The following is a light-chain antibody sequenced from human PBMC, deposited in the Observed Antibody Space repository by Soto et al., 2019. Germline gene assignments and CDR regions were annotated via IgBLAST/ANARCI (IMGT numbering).Light chain of an antibody. CDR1: RSVFYSPTNQNY. CDR2: WAS. J-gene: IGKJ2*01. Sequence: VMTQSPDSLAVSLGERATISCKSSRSVFYSPTNQNYLAWYQQKPGQPPKLLIYWASTRESGVPDRFSGSVSGTDFTLTISSLQAEDVAVYYCQQYFLTPMFTFGQGTKLEIK. CDR3: QQYFLTPMFT. V-gene: IGKV4-1*01.